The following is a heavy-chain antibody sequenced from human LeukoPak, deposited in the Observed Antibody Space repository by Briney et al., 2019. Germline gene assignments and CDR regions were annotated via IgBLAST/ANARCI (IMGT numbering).Heavy chain of an antibody. CDR3: ARLRQHLAPIDY. V-gene: IGHV4-39*01. CDR1: GGSISSSTYY. J-gene: IGHJ4*02. D-gene: IGHD6-13*01. Sequence: SQTLSLTCTVSGGSISSSTYYWGWIRQPPGRGLEWIGNIYYSGSTYYNPSLKSRVTISVDTSKNQFSLKLTSVTAADTAVYYCARLRQHLAPIDYWGQGTLVTVSS. CDR2: IYYSGST.